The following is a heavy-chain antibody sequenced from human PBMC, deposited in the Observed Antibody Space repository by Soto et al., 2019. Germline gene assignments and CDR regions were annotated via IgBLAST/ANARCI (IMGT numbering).Heavy chain of an antibody. D-gene: IGHD3-3*01. CDR2: IYYSGST. V-gene: IGHV4-39*01. J-gene: IGHJ4*02. CDR1: GGSLSSRSYY. Sequence: QLPLQESGPGLLTPSETLSLTCTVSGGSLSSRSYYWGWIRQPPGKGLEWIGRIYYSGSTYYNPSLKIRVTKSVDTSKNQFTLKLSSVTAAATAVYYCARHVAAEGYYDVWSGYPWYFDYWGQGNPVTVSS. CDR3: ARHVAAEGYYDVWSGYPWYFDY.